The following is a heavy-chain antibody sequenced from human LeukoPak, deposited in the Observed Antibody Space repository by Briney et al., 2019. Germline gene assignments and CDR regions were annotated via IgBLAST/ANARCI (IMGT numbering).Heavy chain of an antibody. CDR3: VRGMGVSMLYYFDY. CDR2: LYSDGTT. D-gene: IGHD3-10*01. V-gene: IGHV3-66*02. CDR1: GLSVSSNY. J-gene: IGHJ4*02. Sequence: PGGSLRLSCAASGLSVSSNYTSWVRQAPGKGLEWVSVLYSDGTTYYADSVKGRFTISRDNSKNTLYLQMNSLRAEDTAVYYCVRGMGVSMLYYFDYWGQGTLVTVSS.